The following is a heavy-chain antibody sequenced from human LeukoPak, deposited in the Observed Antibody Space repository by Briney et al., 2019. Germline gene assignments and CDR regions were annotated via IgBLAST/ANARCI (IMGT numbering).Heavy chain of an antibody. Sequence: PSETLSLTCTVSGGPISSYYWSWIRQPPGKGLEWIGYIYYSGSTNYNPSLKSRVTISVDTSKNQFSLKLSSVTAADTAVYYCARAGLSRRFGRWYSFDYWGQGTLVTVSS. CDR1: GGPISSYY. V-gene: IGHV4-59*12. CDR3: ARAGLSRRFGRWYSFDY. J-gene: IGHJ4*02. D-gene: IGHD3-16*01. CDR2: IYYSGST.